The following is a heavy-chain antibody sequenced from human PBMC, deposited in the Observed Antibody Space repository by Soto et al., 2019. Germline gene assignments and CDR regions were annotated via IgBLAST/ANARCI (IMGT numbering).Heavy chain of an antibody. CDR3: ARGGASSKYFDY. Sequence: SETLSLTCTVSGGSISSYYWSWIRQPPGKGLEWIGFIYYSGSTNYNPSLKSRVTISVDTSKNQFSLKLSSVTAADTAVYYCARGGASSKYFDYWGQGTLVTVSS. V-gene: IGHV4-59*01. CDR2: IYYSGST. J-gene: IGHJ4*02. D-gene: IGHD2-15*01. CDR1: GGSISSYY.